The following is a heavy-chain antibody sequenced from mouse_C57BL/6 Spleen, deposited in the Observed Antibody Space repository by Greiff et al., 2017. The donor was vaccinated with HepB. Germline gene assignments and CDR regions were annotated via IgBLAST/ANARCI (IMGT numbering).Heavy chain of an antibody. Sequence: QVQLQQSGPELVKPGASVKISCKASGYAFSSSWMNWVKQRPGKGLEWIGRIYPGDGDTNYNGKFKGKATLTADKSSSTAYMQLSSLTSEDSAVYFCARKEGIYYGNLMDYWGQGTSVTVSS. D-gene: IGHD2-1*01. CDR1: GYAFSSSW. CDR3: ARKEGIYYGNLMDY. J-gene: IGHJ4*01. CDR2: IYPGDGDT. V-gene: IGHV1-82*01.